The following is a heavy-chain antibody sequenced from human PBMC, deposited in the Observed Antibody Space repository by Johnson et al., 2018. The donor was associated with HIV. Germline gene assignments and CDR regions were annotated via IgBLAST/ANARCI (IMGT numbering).Heavy chain of an antibody. CDR3: AKGADCSGGRCYGFGAFDI. Sequence: VQLVESGGGLVQPGGSLRLSCAASGFSFSSYWMSWVRQAPGKGLEWVSTIIGSGGSTYYAESVKGRFTISRDNSKNTVYLQMNSLRAEDRAVFYCAKGADCSGGRCYGFGAFDIWGQGTMVTVSS. CDR2: IIGSGGST. D-gene: IGHD2-15*01. J-gene: IGHJ3*02. V-gene: IGHV3-23*04. CDR1: GFSFSSYW.